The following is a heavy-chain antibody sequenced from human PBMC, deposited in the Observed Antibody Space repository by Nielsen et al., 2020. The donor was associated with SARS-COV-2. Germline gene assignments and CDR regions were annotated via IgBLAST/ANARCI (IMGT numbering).Heavy chain of an antibody. J-gene: IGHJ4*02. D-gene: IGHD3/OR15-3a*01. CDR3: TVDNSHGLVGLY. V-gene: IGHV2-5*02. CDR2: MYWDDDI. Sequence: SGPTLVKPPQTLTLTCSFSGFSLDTRGVAVGWIRQPPGKALEWLALMYWDDDIRYRPSLRNRLSVTKDTAKKQVVLTMTNMDPADSGTYFCTVDNSHGLVGLYWGQGALVTVSA. CDR1: GFSLDTRGVA.